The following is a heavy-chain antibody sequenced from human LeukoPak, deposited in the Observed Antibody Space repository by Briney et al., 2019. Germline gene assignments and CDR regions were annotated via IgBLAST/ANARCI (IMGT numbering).Heavy chain of an antibody. J-gene: IGHJ5*02. CDR3: ARGDYDSSA. CDR2: IYHSGST. V-gene: IGHV4-30-2*05. CDR1: GGSISSGGYY. D-gene: IGHD3-22*01. Sequence: PSQTLSLTCTVSGGSISSGGYYWSWIRQPPGKGLEWIGYIYHSGSTYYSPSLKSRVTISVDTSKNQFSLKLSSVTAADTAVYYCARGDYDSSAWGQGTLVTVSS.